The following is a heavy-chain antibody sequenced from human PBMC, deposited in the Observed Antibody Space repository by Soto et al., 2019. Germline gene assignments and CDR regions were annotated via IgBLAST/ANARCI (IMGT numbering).Heavy chain of an antibody. CDR3: ARVPTDYHFDR. CDR1: GGSISRYY. V-gene: IGHV4-59*13. D-gene: IGHD3-10*01. CDR2: IDYSGST. J-gene: IGHJ2*01. Sequence: QVQLQESGPGLVKPSETLSLTCTVSGGSISRYYWSWIRQPPWKGLEWIGYIDYSGSTNYNPSLRRRVPMAVDTPKSQFSRKLSSVTAAVTAMYYCARVPTDYHFDRWGRGTLVTVSS.